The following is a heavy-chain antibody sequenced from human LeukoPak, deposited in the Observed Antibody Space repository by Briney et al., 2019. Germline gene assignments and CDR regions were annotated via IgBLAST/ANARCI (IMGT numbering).Heavy chain of an antibody. CDR1: GGSFSGYY. V-gene: IGHV4-34*01. CDR2: INHNEST. J-gene: IGHJ4*02. Sequence: NPSETLSLTCAVYGGSFSGYYWSWIRQPPGKGLEWIGEINHNESTNYNPSLKSRVTISVDTSKDQFSLKLSSVTAADTAVYYCARGRGKWGDWGQGTLVTVSS. CDR3: ARGRGKWGD. D-gene: IGHD3-16*01.